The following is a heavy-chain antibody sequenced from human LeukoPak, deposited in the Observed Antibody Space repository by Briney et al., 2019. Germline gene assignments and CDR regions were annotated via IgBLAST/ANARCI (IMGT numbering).Heavy chain of an antibody. CDR3: AKDLPDFFDY. CDR1: GFTFNSYA. Sequence: GGSLRLSCAASGFTFNSYAMSWVRQAPGKGLEWVSTISGSGGSTYYADSVEGRFTISRDNSKNTLYLQMESLRVEDTAVYSCAKDLPDFFDYWGQGTVVTVSS. CDR2: ISGSGGST. V-gene: IGHV3-23*01. J-gene: IGHJ4*02.